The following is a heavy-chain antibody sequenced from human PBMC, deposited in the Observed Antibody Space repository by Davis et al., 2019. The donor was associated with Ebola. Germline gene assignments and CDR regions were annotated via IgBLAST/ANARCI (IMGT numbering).Heavy chain of an antibody. CDR1: EFTFSSYA. CDR3: ARDTRGDRDPLWGVDI. Sequence: GESLKISCAASEFTFSSYAMSWVRQAPGKGLEWVSYISSSSSYTNYADSVKGRFTISRDNAKNSLYLQMNSLRAEDTAVYYCARDTRGDRDPLWGVDIWGQGTMVTVSS. CDR2: ISSSSSYT. V-gene: IGHV3-21*05. J-gene: IGHJ3*02. D-gene: IGHD2-21*02.